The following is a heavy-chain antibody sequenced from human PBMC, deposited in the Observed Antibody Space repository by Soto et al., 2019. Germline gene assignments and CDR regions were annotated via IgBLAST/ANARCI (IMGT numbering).Heavy chain of an antibody. CDR2: VSGGSGVT. CDR1: GFSFSTYG. Sequence: EVQLLESGGGLVQPGGSLRLSCAVSGFSFSTYGVTWVRQAPGKGLEWVSGVSGGSGVTHYADSVKGRFTITGDNSRNTVYLHMNSLRVEDTAVYYCAKWNGYGDYWGQGTLVTVSS. CDR3: AKWNGYGDY. V-gene: IGHV3-23*01. D-gene: IGHD1-1*01. J-gene: IGHJ4*02.